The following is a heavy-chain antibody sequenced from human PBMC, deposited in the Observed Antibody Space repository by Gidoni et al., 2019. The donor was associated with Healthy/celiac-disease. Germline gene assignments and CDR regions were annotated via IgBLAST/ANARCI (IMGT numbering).Heavy chain of an antibody. J-gene: IGHJ5*02. CDR1: GGSISSYY. Sequence: QVQLQESGPGLVKPSETLSLTCTVSGGSISSYYWSWIRQPPGKGLEWIGYIYYSGSTNYNPSLKSRFTISVDTSKNQFSLKLSSVTAADTAVYYCARESNWFDPWGQGTLVTVSS. CDR3: ARESNWFDP. CDR2: IYYSGST. V-gene: IGHV4-59*01.